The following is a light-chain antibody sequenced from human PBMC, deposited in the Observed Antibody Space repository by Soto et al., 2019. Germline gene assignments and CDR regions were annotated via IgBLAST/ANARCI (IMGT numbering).Light chain of an antibody. J-gene: IGKJ2*01. V-gene: IGKV3-15*01. CDR1: QSVSSK. Sequence: EIVMTQSPATLSVSPGERATLSCRASQSVSSKLAWYQQKPGQAPRLLIYGASTRATGIPARFSGSGSGTEFTLTTSRLQSEDFAGYYCQHYNKWYTFGQGTKLEIK. CDR2: GAS. CDR3: QHYNKWYT.